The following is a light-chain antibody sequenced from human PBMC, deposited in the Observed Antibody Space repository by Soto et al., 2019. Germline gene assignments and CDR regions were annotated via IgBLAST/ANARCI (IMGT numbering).Light chain of an antibody. CDR1: QGLSSD. CDR2: DAT. J-gene: IGKJ5*01. Sequence: DIQLTQSPSFLSASVGDRVTITCRASQGLSSDLAWYQQKPGKVPKHLISDATTLQSGVPSRFSGSGSGTEFTLTISSMKPEDFATHYCQQLNSYPITFGQGTRLEIK. CDR3: QQLNSYPIT. V-gene: IGKV1-9*01.